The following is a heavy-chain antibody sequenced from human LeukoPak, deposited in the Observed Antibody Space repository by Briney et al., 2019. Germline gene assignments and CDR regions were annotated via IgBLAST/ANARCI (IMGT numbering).Heavy chain of an antibody. D-gene: IGHD6-13*01. J-gene: IGHJ6*03. Sequence: GSLRLSCAASGFTFSSYAMSWVRQAPGKGLEWMGEINHSGSTNYNPSLKSRVTISVDTSKNQFSLKLSSVTAADTAVYYCARAGVASSWYPGVVYYYMDVWGKGTTVTVSS. CDR2: INHSGST. CDR1: GFTFSSYA. V-gene: IGHV4-34*01. CDR3: ARAGVASSWYPGVVYYYMDV.